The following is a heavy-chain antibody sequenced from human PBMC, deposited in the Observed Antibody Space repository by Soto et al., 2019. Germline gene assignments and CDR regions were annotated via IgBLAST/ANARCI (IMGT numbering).Heavy chain of an antibody. CDR2: IFDPGST. CDR1: GGSIGSYY. CDR3: ARVPNRFYFDS. J-gene: IGHJ4*02. V-gene: IGHV4-59*12. D-gene: IGHD3-3*01. Sequence: QVQLQESGPGLVKPSETLSLTCTVSGGSIGSYYWSWIRQPPGKGLEWIGYIFDPGSTNYNPSLESRVTISVDTSKNQLPLKLTSVTAADTARYYCARVPNRFYFDSWGQGTLVTVSS.